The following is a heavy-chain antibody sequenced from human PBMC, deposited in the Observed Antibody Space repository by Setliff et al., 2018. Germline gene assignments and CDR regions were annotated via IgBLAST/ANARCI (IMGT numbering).Heavy chain of an antibody. Sequence: SETLSLTCTVSGASVTSFDYYWSWIRQPPGKVLEYIGHISHGVSTSYSPSLKSRLSISADTSKNQFSLKLTSVTAADTAVYYCARTHCTTTSCFYFHYGGQGTVVTVSS. J-gene: IGHJ4*02. V-gene: IGHV4-30-4*01. CDR3: ARTHCTTTSCFYFHY. D-gene: IGHD2-2*01. CDR2: ISHGVST. CDR1: GASVTSFDYY.